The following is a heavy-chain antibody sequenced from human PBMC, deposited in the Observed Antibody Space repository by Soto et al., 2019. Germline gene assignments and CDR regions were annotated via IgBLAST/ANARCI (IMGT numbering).Heavy chain of an antibody. Sequence: QVQLQESGPGLVKPSETLSLICTVSGGSISSYYWNWIRQPPGKGLEWIGYIYYSGSTNYNPSLKSRVTISVDTSKYQFSLKLSSVTAADTAVYYCARGVFGSGSRAPFDYWGQGTLVTVSS. CDR3: ARGVFGSGSRAPFDY. V-gene: IGHV4-59*01. CDR2: IYYSGST. D-gene: IGHD3-10*01. CDR1: GGSISSYY. J-gene: IGHJ4*02.